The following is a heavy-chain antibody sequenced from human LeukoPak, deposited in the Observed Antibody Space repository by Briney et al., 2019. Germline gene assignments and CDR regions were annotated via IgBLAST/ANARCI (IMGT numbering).Heavy chain of an antibody. D-gene: IGHD3-10*01. CDR2: INGGGDGT. CDR1: GLSFSSYV. J-gene: IGHJ4*02. V-gene: IGHV3-23*01. Sequence: GGSLRLSCVASGLSFSSYVMNWVRQAPGKGLEWVSTINGGGDGTYYADFVKGRITVSRDNSRNTLYLQMNFLGVEDTAVYYCAHSEFHISGKYAGLDNWGQGTLVTVSS. CDR3: AHSEFHISGKYAGLDN.